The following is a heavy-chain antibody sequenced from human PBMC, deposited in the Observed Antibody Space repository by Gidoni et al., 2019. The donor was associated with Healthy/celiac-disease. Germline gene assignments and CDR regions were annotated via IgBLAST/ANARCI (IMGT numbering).Heavy chain of an antibody. CDR2: ISSSGSTI. CDR1: GFTFSSYE. J-gene: IGHJ4*02. V-gene: IGHV3-48*03. CDR3: ARDQGGVFDY. Sequence: VQLVESGGGMVQPGGALRLSGAASGFTFSSYEMNWVRQAPGKGLEWVSYISSSGSTIYYADSVKGRFTISRDNAKNSLYLQMNSLRAEDTAVYYCARDQGGVFDYWGQGTLVTVSS. D-gene: IGHD3-16*01.